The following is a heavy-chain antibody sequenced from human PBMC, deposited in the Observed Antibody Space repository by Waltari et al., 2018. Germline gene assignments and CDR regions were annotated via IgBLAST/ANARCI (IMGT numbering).Heavy chain of an antibody. CDR3: AREVSQH. CDR2: ISYDGSNK. V-gene: IGHV3-30*14. J-gene: IGHJ1*01. Sequence: QVQLVESGGGVVQPGRSLRLSCAASGFTFSSYAMHWVRQAPGKGLEVVAVISYDGSNKYYADSVKGRFTISRDNSKNTLYLQMNSLRAEDTAVYYCAREVSQHWGQGTLVTVSS. CDR1: GFTFSSYA.